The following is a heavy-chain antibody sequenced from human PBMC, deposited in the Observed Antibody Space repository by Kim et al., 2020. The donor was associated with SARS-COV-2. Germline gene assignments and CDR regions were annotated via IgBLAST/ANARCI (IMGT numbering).Heavy chain of an antibody. CDR3: AILGPYSSSKNWFDP. CDR1: GYTFTSYA. J-gene: IGHJ5*02. V-gene: IGHV7-4-1*02. CDR2: INTNTGNP. Sequence: ASVKVSCKASGYTFTSYAMNWVREAPGQGLEWMGWINTNTGNPTYAQGFTGRFVFSLDTSVSTAYLQISSLKAEDTAVYYCAILGPYSSSKNWFDPWGQGTLVTVSS. D-gene: IGHD6-13*01.